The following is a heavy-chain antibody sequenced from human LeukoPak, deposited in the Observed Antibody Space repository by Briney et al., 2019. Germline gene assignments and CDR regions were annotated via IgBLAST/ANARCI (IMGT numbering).Heavy chain of an antibody. V-gene: IGHV1-24*01. CDR1: GYTLTELS. D-gene: IGHD2-15*01. CDR2: FDPEDGET. CDR3: ANPRCSGGSCPTT. Sequence: ASVNVSCKVSGYTLTELSMHWVRQAPGKGLEWMGGFDPEDGETIYAQKFQGRVTMTEDTSTDTAYMELSSLRSEDTAIYYCANPRCSGGSCPTTWGQGSLVTVSS. J-gene: IGHJ5*02.